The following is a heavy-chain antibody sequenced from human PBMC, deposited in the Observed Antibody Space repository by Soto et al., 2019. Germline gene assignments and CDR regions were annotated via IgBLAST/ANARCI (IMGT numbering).Heavy chain of an antibody. V-gene: IGHV4-34*01. CDR1: GGSFGGYY. CDR3: ARGWSGLVIIRFDP. CDR2: VNHSGST. J-gene: IGHJ5*02. D-gene: IGHD3-9*01. Sequence: QVQLQQWGAGLLKPSETLSLTCAVYGGSFGGYYWSWIRQPPGKGLEWIGEVNHSGSTNYNPSLKSRVTISVDTSKNQFSLKLSSVTAADTAVYYCARGWSGLVIIRFDPWGQGTLVTVSS.